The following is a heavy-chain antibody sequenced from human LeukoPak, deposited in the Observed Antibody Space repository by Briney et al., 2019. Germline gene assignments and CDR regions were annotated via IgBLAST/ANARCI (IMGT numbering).Heavy chain of an antibody. CDR1: GFTFSDYY. V-gene: IGHV3-11*01. D-gene: IGHD5-18*01. CDR2: TSSSGSTI. J-gene: IGHJ1*01. CDR3: ARGVDTAMVTFIFQH. Sequence: PGGSLRLSCAASGFTFSDYYMSWIRQAPGKGLEWVSYTSSSGSTIYYADSVKGRFTISRDNAKNSLYLQMNSLRAEDTAVYYCARGVDTAMVTFIFQHWGQGTLVTVSS.